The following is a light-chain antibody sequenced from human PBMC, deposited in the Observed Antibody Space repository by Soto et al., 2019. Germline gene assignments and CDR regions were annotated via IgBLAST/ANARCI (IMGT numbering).Light chain of an antibody. Sequence: DIQMTQSPSTLSASVGDRVTLTCRASQTISTWLAWYQQKPGKAPKLLIYGATSLQRGVPSRFSGSGGDTDFSLTISSLQPEDFAVYYCHQRQYWPPITFGQGTRLEIK. V-gene: IGKV1-5*01. CDR1: QTISTW. CDR3: HQRQYWPPIT. J-gene: IGKJ5*01. CDR2: GAT.